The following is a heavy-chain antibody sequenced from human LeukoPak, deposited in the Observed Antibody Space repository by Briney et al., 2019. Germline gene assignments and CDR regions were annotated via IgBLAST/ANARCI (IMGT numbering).Heavy chain of an antibody. CDR1: GFTFDDYA. V-gene: IGHV3-9*01. Sequence: GGSLRLSCAASGFTFDDYAMHWVRHAPGKGLEWVSGISWNSGSIGYADSVKGRFTISRDNAKNSLYLQMNSLRAEDTALYYCAKDSMVRGVIYYYMDVWGKGTTVTISS. CDR3: AKDSMVRGVIYYYMDV. J-gene: IGHJ6*03. D-gene: IGHD3-10*01. CDR2: ISWNSGSI.